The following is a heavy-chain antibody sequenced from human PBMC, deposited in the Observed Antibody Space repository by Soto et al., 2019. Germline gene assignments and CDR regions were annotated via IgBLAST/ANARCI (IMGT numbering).Heavy chain of an antibody. D-gene: IGHD6-19*01. CDR2: IYPGDSDT. Sequence: GESLKISCKGSGYSFTSYWIGWVRQMPGKGLEWMGIIYPGDSDTRYSPSFQGQVTISADKSISTAYLQWSSLKASDTAMYYCARPQDGYSSCWYSIDIWGQGTMVTVSS. J-gene: IGHJ3*02. V-gene: IGHV5-51*01. CDR3: ARPQDGYSSCWYSIDI. CDR1: GYSFTSYW.